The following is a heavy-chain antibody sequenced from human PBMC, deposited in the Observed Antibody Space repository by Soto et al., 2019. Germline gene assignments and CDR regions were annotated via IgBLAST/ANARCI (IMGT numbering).Heavy chain of an antibody. CDR2: IYYSGST. J-gene: IGHJ5*02. Sequence: SETLSLTCTVSGGSISSGDYYWSWIRQPPGKGLEWIGYIYYSGSTYYNPSLKSRVTISVDTSKNQFSLKLSSVTAADTAVYYCARVVVVVAAGFDPWGQGTLVTVSS. CDR3: ARVVVVVAAGFDP. V-gene: IGHV4-30-4*01. CDR1: GGSISSGDYY. D-gene: IGHD2-15*01.